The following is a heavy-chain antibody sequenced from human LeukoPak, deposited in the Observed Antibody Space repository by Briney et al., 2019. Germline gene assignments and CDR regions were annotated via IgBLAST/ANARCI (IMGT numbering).Heavy chain of an antibody. V-gene: IGHV4-61*02. CDR2: IYTSGSI. Sequence: SQTLSLTCTVSGGSISGGSYYWSWIRQPAGKGLEWIGRIYTSGSINYNPSLKSRVTISVDTSKNQFSLKLSFVTAADTAVYYCAREGYSGYDFDYWGQGTLVTVSS. J-gene: IGHJ4*02. CDR1: GGSISGGSYY. D-gene: IGHD5-12*01. CDR3: AREGYSGYDFDY.